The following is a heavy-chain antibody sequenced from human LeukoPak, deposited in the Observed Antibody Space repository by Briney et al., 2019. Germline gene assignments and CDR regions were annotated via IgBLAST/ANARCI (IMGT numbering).Heavy chain of an antibody. Sequence: PGGSLRLSCAASGFTFSSYGMHWVRQAPGKGLEWVAFIRYDGSNKYYADSVKGRFTISRDNSKNTLYLQMNSLRAEDTAVYYCARVYGDYGDAFDIWGQGTMVTVSS. CDR3: ARVYGDYGDAFDI. D-gene: IGHD4-17*01. J-gene: IGHJ3*02. CDR1: GFTFSSYG. CDR2: IRYDGSNK. V-gene: IGHV3-30*02.